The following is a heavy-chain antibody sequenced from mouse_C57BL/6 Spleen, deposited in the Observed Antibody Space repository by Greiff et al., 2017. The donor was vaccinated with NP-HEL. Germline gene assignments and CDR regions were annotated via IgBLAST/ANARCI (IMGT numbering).Heavy chain of an antibody. V-gene: IGHV1-9*01. CDR1: GYTFTASW. J-gene: IGHJ4*01. Sequence: VQLQQSGAERLKPGPSVKLSCKATGYTFTASWIEGVKQRPGHGLGGMGEILPESGMTNSNEKFKGKATFTADTSSNTAYMQLSSLTTEDSAIYYCARTRTVGMDYWGQGTSVTVSS. CDR2: ILPESGMT. CDR3: ARTRTVGMDY. D-gene: IGHD1-1*01.